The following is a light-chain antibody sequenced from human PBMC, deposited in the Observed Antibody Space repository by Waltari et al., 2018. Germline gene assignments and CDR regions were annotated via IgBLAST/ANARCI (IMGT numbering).Light chain of an antibody. J-gene: IGLJ2*01. CDR3: QSFDTSLSVV. V-gene: IGLV1-40*01. Sequence: QSVLTQPPSVSGAPGQRVTISCPGSGSHIGAGFDTPWYHQLPGKAPRLLIYGVNTRPLGVPDRFFGSQSGTSASLAITGLQPEDEGDYYCQSFDTSLSVVFGGGTKLTVL. CDR1: GSHIGAGFD. CDR2: GVN.